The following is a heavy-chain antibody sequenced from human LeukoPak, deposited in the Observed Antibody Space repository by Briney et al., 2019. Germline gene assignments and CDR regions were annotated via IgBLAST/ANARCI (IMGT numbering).Heavy chain of an antibody. D-gene: IGHD2-15*01. CDR3: AHRVLYCSGGSCYSMGFDP. Sequence: SGPTLVNPTQTLTLTCTFSGFSLRPSGVGVGWIRQPPGKALEWLALIYWDDDKRYSPSLKSRPTITKDTSKNQVVLTMTNMDPVDTATYYCAHRVLYCSGGSCYSMGFDPWGQGTLVTVSS. CDR1: GFSLRPSGVG. J-gene: IGHJ5*02. CDR2: IYWDDDK. V-gene: IGHV2-5*02.